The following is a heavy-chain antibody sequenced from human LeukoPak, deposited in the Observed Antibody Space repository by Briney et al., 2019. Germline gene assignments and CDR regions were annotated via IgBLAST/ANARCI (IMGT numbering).Heavy chain of an antibody. J-gene: IGHJ3*01. CDR1: GGSFSGYY. CDR3: ARGRFGNPLQLQPRRPFDL. D-gene: IGHD1-1*01. V-gene: IGHV4-34*01. CDR2: INRSGTT. Sequence: PSETLSLTGAVYGGSFSGYYWSWIRQTPGKGLEWIGEINRSGTTNYNPSLKSRVAISVDTSKIQFSLKLRSVTAADTAVFYCARGRFGNPLQLQPRRPFDLWGQGTMVTISS.